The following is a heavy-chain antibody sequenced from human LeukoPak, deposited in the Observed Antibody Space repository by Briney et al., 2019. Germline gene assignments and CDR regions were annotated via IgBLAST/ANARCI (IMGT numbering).Heavy chain of an antibody. D-gene: IGHD1-26*01. CDR2: IYPGDSDT. J-gene: IGHJ4*02. CDR1: GYIFTNHW. V-gene: IGHV5-51*01. CDR3: ARLYIGSFDD. Sequence: GESLKTSCKTSGYIFTNHWIGWVRQMSGKGLEWMGIIYPGDSDTRYSPSFQGQVTISADKSISTTYLQWSSLKASDTAIYYCARLYIGSFDDWGQGTLVTVSS.